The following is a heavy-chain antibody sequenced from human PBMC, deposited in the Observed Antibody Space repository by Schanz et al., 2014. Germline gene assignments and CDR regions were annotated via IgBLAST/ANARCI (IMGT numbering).Heavy chain of an antibody. V-gene: IGHV3-23*01. CDR3: AKHRHYADNNGYPGIDY. J-gene: IGHJ4*02. CDR2: ISGSGGST. D-gene: IGHD3-16*01. Sequence: VQLLESGGGLVQPGGSLKLSCSASGFTFRNYALSLVRQAPGKGLAWVSAISGSGGSTYYADSVKGRFTISRDNSRKTLSLQMNSLRAEDTAVYYCAKHRHYADNNGYPGIDYWGQGTLVTVS. CDR1: GFTFRNYA.